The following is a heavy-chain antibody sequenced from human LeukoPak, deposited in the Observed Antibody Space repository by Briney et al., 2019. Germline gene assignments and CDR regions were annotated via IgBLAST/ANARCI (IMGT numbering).Heavy chain of an antibody. CDR1: GGTFSSYA. D-gene: IGHD6-19*01. CDR3: ARAEVAGAFDI. CDR2: IIPILGIA. Sequence: ASVKVSCKASGGTFSSYAISWVRQVPGQGLEWMGRIIPILGIANYAQKLQGRVTITADKSTSTAYMELSSLRSEDTAVYYCARAEVAGAFDIWGQGTMVTVSS. J-gene: IGHJ3*02. V-gene: IGHV1-69*04.